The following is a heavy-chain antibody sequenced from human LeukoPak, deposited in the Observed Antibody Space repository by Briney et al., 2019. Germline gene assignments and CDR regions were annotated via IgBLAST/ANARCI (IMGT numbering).Heavy chain of an antibody. V-gene: IGHV4-34*01. Sequence: SETLSLTCAVYGGSFSGYYWSWIRQPPGKGLEWIGEINHSGSTNYNPSLKSRVTISVDTSKDQFSLKLSSVTAADTAVYYCARGSYAGVTPAHKYYFDYWGQGTLVTVSS. CDR1: GGSFSGYY. CDR2: INHSGST. J-gene: IGHJ4*02. D-gene: IGHD3-16*01. CDR3: ARGSYAGVTPAHKYYFDY.